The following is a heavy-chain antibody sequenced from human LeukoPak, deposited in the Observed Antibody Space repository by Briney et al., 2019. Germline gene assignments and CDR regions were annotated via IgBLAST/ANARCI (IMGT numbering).Heavy chain of an antibody. CDR1: GGSISSYY. D-gene: IGHD6-13*01. V-gene: IGHV4-4*07. CDR2: IDTSGNT. J-gene: IGHJ4*02. CDR3: ARVTGYVMEDYFDY. Sequence: SETLSLTCTVSGGSISSYYWSWIRQPAGKGLEWIGRIDTSGNTNYNPSLRSRVTISVGTSKNQFSLRLSSVTAADTAVYYCARVTGYVMEDYFDYWGQGTLVTVSS.